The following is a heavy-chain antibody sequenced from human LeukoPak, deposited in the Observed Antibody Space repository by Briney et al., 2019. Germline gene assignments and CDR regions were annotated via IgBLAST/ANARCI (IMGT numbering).Heavy chain of an antibody. CDR1: GGTFSNYA. D-gene: IGHD6-13*01. V-gene: IGHV1-69*05. J-gene: IGHJ3*02. Sequence: ASVEVSCKTSGGTFSNYAISWVRQAPGQGLEWVGGIIPILGTSNSAEKFQGRLTVTTDEFTGTAYMELSTLRSEDTAVYYCATDLADATYGFDIWGQGTMVTVSS. CDR3: ATDLADATYGFDI. CDR2: IIPILGTS.